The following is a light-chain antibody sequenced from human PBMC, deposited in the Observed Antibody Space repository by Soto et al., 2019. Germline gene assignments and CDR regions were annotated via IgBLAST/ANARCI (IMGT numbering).Light chain of an antibody. CDR1: NIGSKS. CDR2: DDS. V-gene: IGLV3-21*02. J-gene: IGLJ2*01. CDR3: QVWDSSSAVV. Sequence: SYELTQPPSVSVAPGQTAMITCGGNNIGSKSVHWYQQKPGQAPVLVVYDDSARPSGIPERFSGSNSGNTATLTISRVEAGDEADYYCQVWDSSSAVVFGGGTKLTVL.